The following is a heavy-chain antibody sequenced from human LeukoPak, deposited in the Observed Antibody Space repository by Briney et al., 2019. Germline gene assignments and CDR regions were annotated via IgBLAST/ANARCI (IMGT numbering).Heavy chain of an antibody. CDR1: GFTFSGYA. CDR3: ARGKQQPFN. D-gene: IGHD6-13*01. Sequence: GGSLRLSCAASGFTFSGYAMYWVRQAPGKGLEWVSGIFGSGGSTYYADSVKGRFTISRDNSKNTLYLQMNSLRAGDTAVYYCARGKQQPFNWGQGTLVTVSS. J-gene: IGHJ4*02. V-gene: IGHV3-23*01. CDR2: IFGSGGST.